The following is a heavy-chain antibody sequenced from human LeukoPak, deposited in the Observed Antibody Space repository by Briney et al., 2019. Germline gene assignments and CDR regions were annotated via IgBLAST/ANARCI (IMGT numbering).Heavy chain of an antibody. CDR1: GFTFSSYA. V-gene: IGHV3-30*04. CDR3: AKEGATTSFDY. J-gene: IGHJ4*02. Sequence: GGSLRLSCAASGFTFSSYAMHWVRQAPGKGLEWVAVISYDGGNKYYADSVKGRFTISRDNSKNTMYMQMNSLRAEDTAVYYCAKEGATTSFDYWGPGTLVTVSS. CDR2: ISYDGGNK. D-gene: IGHD1-26*01.